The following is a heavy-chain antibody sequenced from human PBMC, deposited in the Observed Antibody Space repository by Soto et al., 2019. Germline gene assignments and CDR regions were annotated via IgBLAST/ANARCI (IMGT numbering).Heavy chain of an antibody. D-gene: IGHD5-12*01. CDR3: ADRDIRVCSY. J-gene: IGHJ4*02. CDR1: GFTFSNHA. CDR2: ISGGGGST. V-gene: IGHV3-23*01. Sequence: EVQLLESGGGLVQPGGSLRLSCTASGFTFSNHAMTWVRQAPGKGLECVAAISGGGGSTYYVDSVKGRFTIFRDNSKNPLSLHMTGLSVEATGIYYCADRDIRVCSYWGQGTLVTVSS.